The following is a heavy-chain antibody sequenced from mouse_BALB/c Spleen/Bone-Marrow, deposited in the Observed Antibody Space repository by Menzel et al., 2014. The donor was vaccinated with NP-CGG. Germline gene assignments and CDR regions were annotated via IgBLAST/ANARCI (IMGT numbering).Heavy chain of an antibody. Sequence: EVMLVESGPSLVKPSQTLSLPCSVTGDSITSGYWNWIRKFPGNKLEYMGYISYSGSTYYNPSLKSRISITRDTSKNQYYLQLNSVTTEDTATYYCARYDGYYDWYFDVWGAGTTVTVSS. V-gene: IGHV3-8*02. CDR3: ARYDGYYDWYFDV. J-gene: IGHJ1*01. CDR2: ISYSGST. CDR1: GDSITSGY. D-gene: IGHD2-3*01.